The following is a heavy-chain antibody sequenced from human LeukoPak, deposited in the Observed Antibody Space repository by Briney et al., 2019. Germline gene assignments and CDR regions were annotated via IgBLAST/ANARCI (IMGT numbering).Heavy chain of an antibody. D-gene: IGHD2-15*01. J-gene: IGHJ5*02. CDR3: ARGARVVVVAATVIWFDP. CDR1: GGSFSGYY. CDR2: INHSGST. V-gene: IGHV4-34*01. Sequence: SETLSLTCAVYGGSFSGYYWSWIRQPPGKGLEWIGEINHSGSTNYNPSLKSRVTISVDTSKNQFSLKLSSVTAADTAVYYCARGARVVVVAATVIWFDPWGQGTLVTVYS.